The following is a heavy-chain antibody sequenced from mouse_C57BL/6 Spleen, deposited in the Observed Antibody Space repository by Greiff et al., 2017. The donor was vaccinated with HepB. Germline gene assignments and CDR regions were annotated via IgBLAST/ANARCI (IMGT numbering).Heavy chain of an antibody. CDR1: GYAFSSYW. V-gene: IGHV1-80*01. J-gene: IGHJ2*01. CDR2: IYPGDGDT. Sequence: VKLQESGAELVKPGASVKISCKASGYAFSSYWMNWVKQRPGKGLEWIGQIYPGDGDTNYNGKFKGKATLTADKSSSTAYMQLSSLTSEDSAVYFCARGGVGDYFDYWGQGTTLTVSS. CDR3: ARGGVGDYFDY. D-gene: IGHD3-1*01.